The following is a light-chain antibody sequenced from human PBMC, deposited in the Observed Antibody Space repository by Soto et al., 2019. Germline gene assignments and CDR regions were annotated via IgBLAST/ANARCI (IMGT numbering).Light chain of an antibody. CDR1: SSNIGAGFD. Sequence: QSVLTQPPSVSGAPGQRVTISCTGSSSNIGAGFDVHWYQQLPGTAPKLLIYANTNRPSGIPDRFSGSKSGTSASLAITGLQAEDEADYYCQSFDNSLSALVFGGGTKLTVL. J-gene: IGLJ2*01. CDR3: QSFDNSLSALV. V-gene: IGLV1-40*01. CDR2: ANT.